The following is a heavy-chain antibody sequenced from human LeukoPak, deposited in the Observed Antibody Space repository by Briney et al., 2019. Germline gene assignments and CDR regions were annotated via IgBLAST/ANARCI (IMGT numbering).Heavy chain of an antibody. V-gene: IGHV1-8*01. CDR2: MNPNSGNT. J-gene: IGHJ4*02. CDR1: GYTFTSYD. D-gene: IGHD3-16*01. Sequence: GASVKVSCKASGYTFTSYDINWVRQATGQGLEWIGWMNPNSGNTGYAQKFQGRVTMTRNTSISTAYMELSSLRSEDTAVYYCARWTYGYVWGSYPSVDYWGQGTLVTVSS. CDR3: ARWTYGYVWGSYPSVDY.